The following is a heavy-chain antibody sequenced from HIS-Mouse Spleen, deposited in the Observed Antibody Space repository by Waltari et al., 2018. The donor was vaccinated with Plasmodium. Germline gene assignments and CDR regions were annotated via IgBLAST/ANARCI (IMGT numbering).Heavy chain of an antibody. CDR3: ARVTSSGVYWYFDL. CDR2: INHSGST. J-gene: IGHJ2*01. V-gene: IGHV4-34*01. CDR1: GGSFSGYY. Sequence: QVQLQQWSAGLLQPSEPLSLTCAVYGGSFSGYYWTWIRQPPEKGLERIGEINHSGSTNYNPSLKSRVTISVDTSKNQFSLKLSSVTAADTAVYYCARVTSSGVYWYFDLWGRGTLVTVSS. D-gene: IGHD3-3*01.